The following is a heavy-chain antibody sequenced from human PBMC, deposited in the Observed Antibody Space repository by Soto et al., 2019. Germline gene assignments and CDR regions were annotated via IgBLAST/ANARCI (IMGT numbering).Heavy chain of an antibody. CDR2: IYHSGST. CDR3: ARDPDSGSYSLAY. CDR1: GGSISSSSNW. V-gene: IGHV4-4*02. D-gene: IGHD1-26*01. Sequence: SETLSLTCAVSGGSISSSSNWWYWARQPPGKGLEWIGEIYHSGSTNYNPSLKSRVTISLDKSKNQFSLKLTSVMAADTAVYYCARDPDSGSYSLAYWGPGTLVTVSS. J-gene: IGHJ4*02.